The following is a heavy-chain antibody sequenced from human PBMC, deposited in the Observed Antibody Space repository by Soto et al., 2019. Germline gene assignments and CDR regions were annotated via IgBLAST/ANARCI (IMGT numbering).Heavy chain of an antibody. CDR2: NYYSGST. Sequence: ASETLSLTCTVSGGSISSGGYYWSWIRQHPGKGLEWIGYNYYSGSTYYNPSLKSRVTISVDTSKNQFSLKLSSVTAADTAVYYCARRAAEEPTATYYYYGMDVWGQGTTVTVSS. CDR1: GGSISSGGYY. J-gene: IGHJ6*02. V-gene: IGHV4-31*03. D-gene: IGHD6-13*01. CDR3: ARRAAEEPTATYYYYGMDV.